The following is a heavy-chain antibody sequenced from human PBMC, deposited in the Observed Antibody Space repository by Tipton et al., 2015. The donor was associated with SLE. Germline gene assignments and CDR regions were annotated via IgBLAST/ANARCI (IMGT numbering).Heavy chain of an antibody. J-gene: IGHJ4*02. Sequence: TLSLTCTVSDDSIRSGAYYWSWMRHPAGKGLEWIRRMFGSAIRDYNPSLTSRVTLSLATSKNQFSLQLTSVTAADTSIYYCGRVTSGWREVFWGQGTLVTVSS. V-gene: IGHV4-61*02. CDR3: GRVTSGWREVF. CDR2: MFGSAIR. D-gene: IGHD6-19*01. CDR1: DDSIRSGAYY.